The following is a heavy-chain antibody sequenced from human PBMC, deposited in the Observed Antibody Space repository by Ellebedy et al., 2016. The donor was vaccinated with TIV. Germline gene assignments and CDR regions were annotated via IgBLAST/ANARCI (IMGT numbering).Heavy chain of an antibody. CDR1: GFTVSSNY. CDR3: ARDAAAGTGAFDI. V-gene: IGHV3-66*01. D-gene: IGHD6-13*01. J-gene: IGHJ3*02. CDR2: IYSGGST. Sequence: PGGSLRLSCAASGFTVSSNYMSWVRQAPGKGLEWVSVIYSGGSTYYADSVKGRFTISRDNSKNTLYLQMNSLRAEDTAVYYCARDAAAGTGAFDIWGQGTMVTVSS.